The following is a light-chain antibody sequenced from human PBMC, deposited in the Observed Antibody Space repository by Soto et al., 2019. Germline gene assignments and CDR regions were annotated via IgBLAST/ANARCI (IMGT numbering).Light chain of an antibody. CDR1: QNINTN. V-gene: IGKV3-15*01. CDR2: GAS. J-gene: IGKJ2*01. Sequence: EIVMTQSPDTLSVSPGERASLSCRSSQNINTNLASYQQQPGQPPRLLIHGASTRATGVPARFSGSGSGTEFSLIISGMQSEDFAVFHCQQYNNWPPFTFGQGTQLEIK. CDR3: QQYNNWPPFT.